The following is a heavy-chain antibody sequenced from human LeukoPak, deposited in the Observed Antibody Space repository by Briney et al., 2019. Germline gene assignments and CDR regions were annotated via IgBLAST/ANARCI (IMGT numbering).Heavy chain of an antibody. Sequence: GGSLRLSCTTSGFNFRDYALSWVRQAPGKGLEWVGFIRSRAYAETTEYAASVKGRFTISKDYSKTIAYLQMNSLKTEDTAVYYCARGGDFGVPAPLGIDAFDFWGQGTMVTVPS. CDR1: GFNFRDYA. CDR2: IRSRAYAETT. CDR3: ARGGDFGVPAPLGIDAFDF. D-gene: IGHD2-2*01. V-gene: IGHV3-49*04. J-gene: IGHJ3*01.